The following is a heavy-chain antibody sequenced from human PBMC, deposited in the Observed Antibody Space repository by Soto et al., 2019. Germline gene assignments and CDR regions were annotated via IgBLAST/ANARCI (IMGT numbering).Heavy chain of an antibody. CDR3: AKDLDGYSYGPGHAFDY. D-gene: IGHD5-18*01. CDR2: ISYDGSKK. Sequence: QVQLVESGGGVVQPGRSLRLSCAASGFTFSSYGMHWVRQAPGKGLEWVAVISYDGSKKYYADSVKGRFTISTDNSKNTLYLQMNSLRAEDTAVYYWAKDLDGYSYGPGHAFDYWGQGTLVTVAS. CDR1: GFTFSSYG. J-gene: IGHJ4*02. V-gene: IGHV3-30*18.